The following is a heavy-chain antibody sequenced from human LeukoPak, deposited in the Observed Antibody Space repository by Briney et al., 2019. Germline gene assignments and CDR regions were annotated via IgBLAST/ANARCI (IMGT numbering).Heavy chain of an antibody. V-gene: IGHV3-23*01. Sequence: GGSLRLSCAASGFTFSSYAMSWVREAPGKGLEWVSAISGSGGSTYYADSVKGRFTISRDNSKNTLYLQMNSLRAEDTAVYYCAKKIEMATISHFDYWGQGTLVTVSS. CDR3: AKKIEMATISHFDY. J-gene: IGHJ4*02. CDR1: GFTFSSYA. CDR2: ISGSGGST. D-gene: IGHD5-24*01.